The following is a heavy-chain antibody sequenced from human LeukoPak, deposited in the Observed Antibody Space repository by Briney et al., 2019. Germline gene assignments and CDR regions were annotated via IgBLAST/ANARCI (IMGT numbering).Heavy chain of an antibody. J-gene: IGHJ4*02. D-gene: IGHD2-2*01. CDR2: INSVGSNS. Sequence: PGGSLRLSCAASGFTFTHYWMHWVRQAPGKGLVWVSHINSVGSNSTYADSVQGRFTISRDNAKNTLYLQMNSLRAEDTAAYYCARAHGLAVVVPTDWGQGTLVTVSS. CDR1: GFTFTHYW. CDR3: ARAHGLAVVVPTD. V-gene: IGHV3-74*01.